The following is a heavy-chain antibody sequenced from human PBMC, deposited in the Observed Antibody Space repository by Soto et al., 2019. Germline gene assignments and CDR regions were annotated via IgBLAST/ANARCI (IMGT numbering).Heavy chain of an antibody. CDR3: AKARDGYNWVDY. CDR2: ISYDGSNK. Sequence: SLRLSCVTSGFTFNTDGMDWVRQAPGKGLEWVALISYDGSNKYYADSVKGRFTISRDNSKIYLQMNSLRAEDTAVYYCAKARDGYNWVDYWGQGTVVTVSS. D-gene: IGHD5-12*01. J-gene: IGHJ4*02. CDR1: GFTFNTDG. V-gene: IGHV3-30*18.